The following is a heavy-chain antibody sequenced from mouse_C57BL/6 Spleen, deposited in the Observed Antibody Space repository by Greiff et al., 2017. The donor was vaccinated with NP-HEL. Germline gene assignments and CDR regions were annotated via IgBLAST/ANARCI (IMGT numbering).Heavy chain of an antibody. D-gene: IGHD4-1*01. V-gene: IGHV1-54*01. CDR3: ARWTLGYFDY. CDR1: GYAFTKYL. CDR2: INPGSGGT. Sequence: VQLQQSGAELVRPGTSVKVSCKASGYAFTKYLIEWVKQRPGQGLEWIGVINPGSGGTNYNEKFKGKATLTADKSSSTAYMQLSSLTSEDSAVYFCARWTLGYFDYWGQGTTLTVSS. J-gene: IGHJ2*01.